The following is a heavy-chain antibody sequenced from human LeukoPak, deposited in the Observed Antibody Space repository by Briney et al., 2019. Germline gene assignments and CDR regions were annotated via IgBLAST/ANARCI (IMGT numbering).Heavy chain of an antibody. CDR1: GGSISSGSYY. CDR2: IYTSGST. V-gene: IGHV4-61*02. Sequence: SETLSLTCTVSGGSISSGSYYWSWIRQPAGKGLEWIGRIYTSGSTNYNPSLKSRVTISVGTSKNQFSLKLSSVTAADTAVYYCAREVRGVDYWGQGTLVTVSS. J-gene: IGHJ4*02. CDR3: AREVRGVDY. D-gene: IGHD3-10*01.